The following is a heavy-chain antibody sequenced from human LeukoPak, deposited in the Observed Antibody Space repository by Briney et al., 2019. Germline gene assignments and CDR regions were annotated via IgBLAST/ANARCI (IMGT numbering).Heavy chain of an antibody. J-gene: IGHJ5*02. CDR1: GYTFTSYD. Sequence: ASVKVSCKASGYTFTSYDINWVRQATGQGLEWMGWMNPNSGNTGYAQKFQGRVTMTRNTSMSTAYMELSSLRSEDTAVYYCARGLAAAGEGTFDPWGQGTLVTVSS. CDR3: ARGLAAAGEGTFDP. CDR2: MNPNSGNT. V-gene: IGHV1-8*01. D-gene: IGHD6-13*01.